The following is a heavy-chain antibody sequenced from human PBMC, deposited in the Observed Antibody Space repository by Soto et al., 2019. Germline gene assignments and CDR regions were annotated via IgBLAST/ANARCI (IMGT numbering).Heavy chain of an antibody. J-gene: IGHJ4*02. CDR3: SRAVASAGATFAY. Sequence: QVQLVASGGGLVKPGGSLRLSCAASGFTFSDYYMSWIRQAPGKGLEWVSYISSSGSTIYYADSLKGRFTISRDNANNSLYLQMNRLRAEDTAVYYCSRAVASAGATFAYWGQGTLVTVSS. V-gene: IGHV3-11*01. CDR1: GFTFSDYY. D-gene: IGHD6-13*01. CDR2: ISSSGSTI.